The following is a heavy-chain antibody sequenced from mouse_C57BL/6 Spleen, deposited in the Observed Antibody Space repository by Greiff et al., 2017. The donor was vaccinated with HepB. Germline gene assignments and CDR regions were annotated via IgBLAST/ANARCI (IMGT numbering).Heavy chain of an antibody. Sequence: EVKVEESGGGLVQPGGSMKLSCAASGFTFSDAWMDWVRQSPEKGLEWVAEIRNKANNHATYYAESVKGRFTISRDDSKSSVYLQMNSLRAEDTGIYYCTRGDYDVGDYAMDYWGQGTSVTVSS. CDR3: TRGDYDVGDYAMDY. CDR1: GFTFSDAW. J-gene: IGHJ4*01. V-gene: IGHV6-6*01. CDR2: IRNKANNHAT. D-gene: IGHD2-4*01.